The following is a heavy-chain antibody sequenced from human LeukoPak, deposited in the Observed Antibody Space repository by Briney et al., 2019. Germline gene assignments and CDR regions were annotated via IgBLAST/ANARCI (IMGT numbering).Heavy chain of an antibody. J-gene: IGHJ4*02. Sequence: GGSLRLSCTVSGFTFNTYDMTWVRQAPGKGLAWVSGISISGDDTYYADSVKGRFTVSRDDSKNTLYLQMNSLRVDDTAVYYCVKGNWLDYWGQRTLVTVSS. D-gene: IGHD1-20*01. V-gene: IGHV3-23*01. CDR3: VKGNWLDY. CDR1: GFTFNTYD. CDR2: ISISGDDT.